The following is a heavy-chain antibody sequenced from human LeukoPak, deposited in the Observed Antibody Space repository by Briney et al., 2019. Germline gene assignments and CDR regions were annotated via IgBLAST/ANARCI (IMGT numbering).Heavy chain of an antibody. Sequence: GGSLRLSCAASGFTFSSYAMHWVRQAPGKGLEWVAVISYDGSNKYYADSVKGRFTISRDNSKNTLYLQMNSLRAEDTAVYYRARSRNYCGGDCYSSSYFDYWGQGTLVTVSS. CDR3: ARSRNYCGGDCYSSSYFDY. J-gene: IGHJ4*02. CDR2: ISYDGSNK. V-gene: IGHV3-30*01. D-gene: IGHD2-21*02. CDR1: GFTFSSYA.